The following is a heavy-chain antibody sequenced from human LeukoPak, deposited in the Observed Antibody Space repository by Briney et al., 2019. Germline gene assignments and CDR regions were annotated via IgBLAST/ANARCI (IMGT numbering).Heavy chain of an antibody. CDR1: GGSFSGYY. J-gene: IGHJ4*02. CDR2: ISHSGGT. CDR3: ARLVVVPAALYFDY. Sequence: SETLSLTCAVYGGSFSGYYWSWVRQPPGKGLEWIGEISHSGGTDYNPSLKSRVTISVDKSKNQFSLKLSSVTAADTAVYYCARLVVVPAALYFDYWGQGTLVTVSS. D-gene: IGHD2-2*01. V-gene: IGHV4-34*01.